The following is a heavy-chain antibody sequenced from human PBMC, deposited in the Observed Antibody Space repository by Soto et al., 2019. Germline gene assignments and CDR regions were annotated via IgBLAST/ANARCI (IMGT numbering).Heavy chain of an antibody. V-gene: IGHV3-30-3*01. CDR3: ARGQQRLRGYFGY. CDR2: ISYDGSNK. J-gene: IGHJ4*02. D-gene: IGHD4-17*01. CDR1: GFTFSSYA. Sequence: QVQLVESGGGVVQPGRSLRLSCAASGFTFSSYAMHWVRQAPGKGLEWVAVISYDGSNKYYADSVKGRFTISRDNSKNTLYLQMNRLRAEDTAGYYGARGQQRLRGYFGYWGQGTLVPVSS.